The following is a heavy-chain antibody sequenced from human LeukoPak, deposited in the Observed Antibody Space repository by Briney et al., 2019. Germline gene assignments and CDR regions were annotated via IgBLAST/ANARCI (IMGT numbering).Heavy chain of an antibody. CDR1: GFTFSSYA. V-gene: IGHV3-23*01. Sequence: GSLRLSCAASGFTFSSYAMSWVRQAPGKGLEWVSAISGSGGSTYYADSVKGRFTISRDNSKNTLYLQMNSLRAEDTAVYYCAKPMTVAGTPDYGYWGQGTLVTVSS. J-gene: IGHJ4*02. D-gene: IGHD6-19*01. CDR3: AKPMTVAGTPDYGY. CDR2: ISGSGGST.